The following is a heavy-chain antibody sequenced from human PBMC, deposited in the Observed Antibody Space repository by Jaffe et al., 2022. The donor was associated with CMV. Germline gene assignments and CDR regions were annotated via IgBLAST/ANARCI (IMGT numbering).Heavy chain of an antibody. CDR1: GFTVISNY. D-gene: IGHD4-17*01. Sequence: EVQLVESGGGLIQPGGSLRLSCAVSGFTVISNYMSWVRQAPGKGLEWVSFIYSGGSTYYADSVKGRFTISRDNSKNMLYLQMNSLRADDTAVYYCATAKSTVTRFDYWGQGTLATVS. CDR2: IYSGGST. J-gene: IGHJ4*02. CDR3: ATAKSTVTRFDY. V-gene: IGHV3-53*01.